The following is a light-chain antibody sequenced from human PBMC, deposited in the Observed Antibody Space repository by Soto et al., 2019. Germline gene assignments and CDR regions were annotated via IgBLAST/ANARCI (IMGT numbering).Light chain of an antibody. V-gene: IGKV1-5*03. CDR1: QSISSW. CDR2: KAS. J-gene: IGKJ4*01. Sequence: DIQMTQSPSTLPASVGDRVTITCRASQSISSWLAGYQQKPGKAPKLLIYKASSLESGVPSRFSGSGSGTEFTLSISSLQPDDFATYYCQQYNSYPLTFGGGTKVEIK. CDR3: QQYNSYPLT.